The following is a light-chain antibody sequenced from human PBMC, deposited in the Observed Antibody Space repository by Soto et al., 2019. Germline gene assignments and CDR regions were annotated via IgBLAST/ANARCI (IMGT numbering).Light chain of an antibody. CDR3: QQYGSSPVT. Sequence: DIQMTQSPSTLSASVGDRVTITCRAGQSISSWLAWYQQKPGKAPKLLIYKASSLESGVPSRFSGSGSGTEFTLTISRLEPEDFAVYYCQQYGSSPVTFGQGTKVDIK. V-gene: IGKV1-5*03. J-gene: IGKJ1*01. CDR2: KAS. CDR1: QSISSW.